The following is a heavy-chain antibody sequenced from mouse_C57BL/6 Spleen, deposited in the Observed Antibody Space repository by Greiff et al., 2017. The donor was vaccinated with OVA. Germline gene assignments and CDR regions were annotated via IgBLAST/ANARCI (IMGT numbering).Heavy chain of an antibody. Sequence: QVHVKQSGAELARPGASVKLSCKASGYTFTSYGISWVKQRTGQGLEWIGEIYPRSGNTYYNEKFKGKATLTADKSSSTAYMELRSLTSEDSAVYFGANGDDGDDYAMDYWGQGTSVTVSA. CDR2: IYPRSGNT. CDR3: ANGDDGDDYAMDY. J-gene: IGHJ4*01. V-gene: IGHV1-81*01. D-gene: IGHD2-2*01. CDR1: GYTFTSYG.